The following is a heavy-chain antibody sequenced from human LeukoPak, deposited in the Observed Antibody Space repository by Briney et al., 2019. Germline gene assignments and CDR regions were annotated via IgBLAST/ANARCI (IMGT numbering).Heavy chain of an antibody. CDR2: INTDGTKK. Sequence: PGASLRLSCAASGFTIRRFAIHWGRQAPGKGREGVAVINTDGTKKDYEDYVRGRFTMSRDNSKSTVALEMTSLRPEDAGVYYCAKDGGHWNDFDYWGQGTLVTVSS. CDR1: GFTIRRFA. V-gene: IGHV3-30*04. CDR3: AKDGGHWNDFDY. D-gene: IGHD1-1*01. J-gene: IGHJ4*02.